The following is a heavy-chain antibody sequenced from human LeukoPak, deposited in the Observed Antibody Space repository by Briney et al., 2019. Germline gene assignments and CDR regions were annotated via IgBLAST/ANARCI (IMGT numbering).Heavy chain of an antibody. Sequence: ASVKVSCNVSGYTLTELSMHWVRQAPGKGLEWMGGFDPEDGETIYAQKFQGRVTMTEDTSTDTAYMELSSLRSEDTAVYYCARDDRKYYDSSGYFWYYWGQGTLVTVSS. V-gene: IGHV1-24*01. J-gene: IGHJ4*02. CDR3: ARDDRKYYDSSGYFWYY. CDR1: GYTLTELS. CDR2: FDPEDGET. D-gene: IGHD3-22*01.